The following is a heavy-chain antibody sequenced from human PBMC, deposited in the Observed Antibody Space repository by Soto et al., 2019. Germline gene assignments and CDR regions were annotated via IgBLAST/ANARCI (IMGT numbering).Heavy chain of an antibody. CDR3: ECWYYYYGMDV. V-gene: IGHV1-69*01. CDR2: IIPIFCTA. J-gene: IGHJ6*02. Sequence: QVQLVQSGAEVKKPGSSVKVSCKASGGTFSSYAISWVRQAHGQGLEWMGGIIPIFCTANYAQKFQGRVTITADESTSTAYMELSSLRSEDTVVYYCECWYYYYGMDVWCQGGTVTVSS. D-gene: IGHD6-13*01. CDR1: GGTFSSYA.